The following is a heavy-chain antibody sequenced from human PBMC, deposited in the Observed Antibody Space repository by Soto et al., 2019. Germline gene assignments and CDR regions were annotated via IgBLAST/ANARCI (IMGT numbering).Heavy chain of an antibody. D-gene: IGHD3-22*01. CDR1: GFTFSSYA. CDR2: ISGSGGST. CDR3: AKDYYDSSGYLIWSGHFDY. J-gene: IGHJ4*02. Sequence: GGSLRLSCAASGFTFSSYAMSWVRQAPGKGLEWVSAISGSGGSTYYADSVKGRFTISRDNSKNTLYLQMNSLRAEDTAVYYCAKDYYDSSGYLIWSGHFDYWGQGTLVTVSS. V-gene: IGHV3-23*01.